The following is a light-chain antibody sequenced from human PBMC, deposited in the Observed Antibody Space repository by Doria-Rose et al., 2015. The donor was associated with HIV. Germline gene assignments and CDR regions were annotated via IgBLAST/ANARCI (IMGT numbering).Light chain of an antibody. Sequence: TQSPGTLSLSPGERATLSCRASQSFSSTYLAWYQQKPGQAPSLLIYDGSTRATGIPDRFSPSGSGTDFTLTINRLEPEDFALYYRHQYGTSWTFGQGTKVEI. CDR1: QSFSSTY. V-gene: IGKV3-20*01. CDR2: DGS. J-gene: IGKJ1*01. CDR3: HQYGTSWT.